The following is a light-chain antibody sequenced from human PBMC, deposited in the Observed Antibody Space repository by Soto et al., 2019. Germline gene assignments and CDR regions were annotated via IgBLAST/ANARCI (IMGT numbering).Light chain of an antibody. J-gene: IGKJ1*01. CDR3: QQYNNWPPWT. CDR1: QSVSSN. CDR2: GAS. V-gene: IGKV3-15*01. Sequence: EIVMTQSPATLSVSPGERATLSCRASQSVSSNLAWYQQKPGQAPTLLLYGASARATGIPARFSGSGSGTEFTLTISSLRSEDFAVYYCQQYNNWPPWTFGQGTKVDIK.